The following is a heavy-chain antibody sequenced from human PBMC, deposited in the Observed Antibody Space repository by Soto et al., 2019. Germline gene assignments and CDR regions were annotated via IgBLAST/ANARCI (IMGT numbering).Heavy chain of an antibody. V-gene: IGHV4-34*01. J-gene: IGHJ6*03. Sequence: QVQLQQWGAGLLKPSETLSLTCAVYGGSFSGYQWSWIRQTPGKGLEWIGEINDSGNINYNPSLKRRVPILVDTAKKQTSLKLSSVNAADTAVYYCARGLILWFGELSRRGGYYYYMDVWGKGTTVTVSS. CDR2: INDSGNI. D-gene: IGHD3-10*01. CDR3: ARGLILWFGELSRRGGYYYYMDV. CDR1: GGSFSGYQ.